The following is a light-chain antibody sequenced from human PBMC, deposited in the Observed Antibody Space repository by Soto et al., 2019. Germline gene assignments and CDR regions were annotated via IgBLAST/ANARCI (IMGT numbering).Light chain of an antibody. J-gene: IGKJ5*01. CDR3: QQYYNWPPIT. V-gene: IGKV3-15*01. CDR2: GAS. CDR1: QSISNN. Sequence: EIVLTQSSAIVSVSPGGRATLSCRASQSISNNLAWYQQRPGQAPRLLIYGASTRATGISARFSGSGSGTEFTLTISSLQSEDFALYYCQQYYNWPPITFGQGT.